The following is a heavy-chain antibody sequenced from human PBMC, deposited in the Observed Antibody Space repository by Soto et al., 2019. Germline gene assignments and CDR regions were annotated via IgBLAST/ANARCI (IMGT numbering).Heavy chain of an antibody. J-gene: IGHJ3*02. CDR3: ARGSIFGVGDYACDI. CDR2: IYYSGST. V-gene: IGHV4-39*07. Sequence: PSETLSLTCTVSGGSISRRSYYWGWIRQPPGKGLEWIGSIYYSGSTYYNPSLKSRVTISVDTSKNQFSLKLSSVTAADTAVYYCARGSIFGVGDYACDIWGQGTMVTVSS. D-gene: IGHD3-3*01. CDR1: GGSISRRSYY.